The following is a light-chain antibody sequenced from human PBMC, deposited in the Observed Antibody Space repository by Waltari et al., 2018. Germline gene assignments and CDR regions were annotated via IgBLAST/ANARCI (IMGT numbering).Light chain of an antibody. CDR2: DVT. CDR3: SSYRTSSTFV. V-gene: IGLV2-14*01. J-gene: IGLJ1*01. Sequence: QSALTQPASVSGSPGQSIPISCTGTRRDVRGYNHVSWYQQTPGKAPKLLIYDVTKRPLGVSNRYSGSKSGNTASLTISGLQAEDEAVYYCSSYRTSSTFVFGPGTKVTVL. CDR1: RRDVRGYNH.